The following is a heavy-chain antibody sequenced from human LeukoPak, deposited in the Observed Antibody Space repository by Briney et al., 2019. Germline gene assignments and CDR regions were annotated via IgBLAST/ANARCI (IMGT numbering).Heavy chain of an antibody. V-gene: IGHV3-23*01. CDR2: ISGSTGRT. Sequence: GGSLRLSCAASGFTFSTYAMSWVRQARGKGLEWVSAISGSTGRTYYADSVKGRFTISRDNSKNTLYLQMNNLRAEDTAVYYCAPRVVGSAPFDYWGQGTLVTVSS. CDR3: APRVVGSAPFDY. J-gene: IGHJ4*02. CDR1: GFTFSTYA. D-gene: IGHD2-15*01.